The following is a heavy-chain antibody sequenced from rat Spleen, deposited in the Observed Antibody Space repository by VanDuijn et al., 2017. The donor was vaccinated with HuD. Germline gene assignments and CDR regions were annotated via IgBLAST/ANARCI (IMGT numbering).Heavy chain of an antibody. CDR1: GFSLINYS. D-gene: IGHD1-4*01. V-gene: IGHV2-45*01. J-gene: IGHJ3*01. CDR2: IWTSGTT. Sequence: QVQLMESGPGLVQPSETLSLTCTVSGFSLINYSVHWVRQPPGKGLEWMGIIWTSGTTDYNSALKSRLTISRDTSNSQVFLKMRSLQTEDTATYYCARELPGYNLRVMDAWGQGTLVTVSS. CDR3: ARELPGYNLRVMDA.